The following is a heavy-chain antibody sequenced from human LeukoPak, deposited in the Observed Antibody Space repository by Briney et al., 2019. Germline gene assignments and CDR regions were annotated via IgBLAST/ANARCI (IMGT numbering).Heavy chain of an antibody. D-gene: IGHD2-2*01. Sequence: SQTLSLTCTVSGVSISSGDYYWSWIRQPPGKGLEWIGYIYYSGSTYYNPSLKSRVTISVDTSKNQFSLKLSSVTAADTAVYYCARAPAAMLRRFDYWGQGTLVTVSS. J-gene: IGHJ4*02. V-gene: IGHV4-30-4*01. CDR2: IYYSGST. CDR1: GVSISSGDYY. CDR3: ARAPAAMLRRFDY.